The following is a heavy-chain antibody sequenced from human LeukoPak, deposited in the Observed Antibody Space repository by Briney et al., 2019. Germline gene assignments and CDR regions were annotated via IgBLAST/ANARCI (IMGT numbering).Heavy chain of an antibody. V-gene: IGHV1-18*01. J-gene: IGHJ5*02. D-gene: IGHD1-7*01. CDR2: ISAYNGNT. CDR3: ARGRLSTGTMFDP. CDR1: GYTFTSYG. Sequence: GASVKVSCKASGYTFTSYGISWLRQTPGQGLEWMGWISAYNGNTNYAQKLQGRVTMTTDTSTSTAYMDLRSLRSDDTAVYYCARGRLSTGTMFDPWGQGTLVTVSS.